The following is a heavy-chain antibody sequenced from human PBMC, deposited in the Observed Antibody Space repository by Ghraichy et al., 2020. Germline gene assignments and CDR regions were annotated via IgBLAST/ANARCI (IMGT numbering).Heavy chain of an antibody. CDR1: RGSFNTYY. V-gene: IGHV4-59*01. J-gene: IGHJ5*02. Sequence: SETLSLTCTVSRGSFNTYYWNWIRQFPGKGLEWIGYIYYSGSTNYNPSLRSRVTISLDTSKNQFSLKLSSVTAADTAVYYCARGEREGALRGWFGPWGQGTLVTVSS. CDR2: IYYSGST. D-gene: IGHD5-24*01. CDR3: ARGEREGALRGWFGP.